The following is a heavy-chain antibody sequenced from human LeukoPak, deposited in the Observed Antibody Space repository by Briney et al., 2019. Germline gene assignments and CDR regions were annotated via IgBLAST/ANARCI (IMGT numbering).Heavy chain of an antibody. D-gene: IGHD6-6*01. CDR1: GSSLSELS. V-gene: IGHV1-24*01. CDR2: FVPEDGET. CDR3: ASDLLALGLKTFDP. Sequence: ASVKVSCKVSGSSLSELSMHWVRQAPGKGLEWLGGFVPEDGETVYAQKFQGRVTMSEDTSTDTAYMELSSLRSDDTAVYYCASDLLALGLKTFDPWGQGTLVTVSS. J-gene: IGHJ5*02.